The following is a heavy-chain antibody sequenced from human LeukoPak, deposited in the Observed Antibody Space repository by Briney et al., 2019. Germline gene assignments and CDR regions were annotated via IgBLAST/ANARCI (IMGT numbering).Heavy chain of an antibody. V-gene: IGHV1-18*01. CDR1: GYTFTSHG. J-gene: IGHJ4*02. CDR3: ARGEYNYFDY. Sequence: ASVNLSCKASGYTFTSHGITWVRQAPGQGLEWVGWINAYNGHTNYVQNLQGRATMTTDTSTSTAYMELRSLRSDDTAVYYCARGEYNYFDYWGQGTLVTVSS. CDR2: INAYNGHT. D-gene: IGHD2/OR15-2a*01.